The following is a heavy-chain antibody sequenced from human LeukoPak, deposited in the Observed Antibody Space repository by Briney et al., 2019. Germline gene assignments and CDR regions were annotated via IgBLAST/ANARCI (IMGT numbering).Heavy chain of an antibody. V-gene: IGHV3-21*01. CDR3: AKAAVYSSSWTPFDD. Sequence: GGSLRLSCAASGFTFSSYSMNWVRQAPGKGLEWVSSISSSSSYIYYADSVKGRFTISRDNAKNSLYLQMNSLRTEDTAVYYCAKAAVYSSSWTPFDDWGQGTLVTVSS. CDR1: GFTFSSYS. D-gene: IGHD6-13*01. J-gene: IGHJ4*02. CDR2: ISSSSSYI.